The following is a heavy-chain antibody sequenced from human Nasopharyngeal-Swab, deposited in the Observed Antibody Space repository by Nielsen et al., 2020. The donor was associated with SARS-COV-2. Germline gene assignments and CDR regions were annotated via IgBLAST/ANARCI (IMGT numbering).Heavy chain of an antibody. J-gene: IGHJ4*02. V-gene: IGHV5-51*01. CDR3: ARLTAGDILTGYYKGGFDY. D-gene: IGHD3-9*01. CDR1: GYSFTSYW. Sequence: GESLKISCKGSGYSFTSYWIGWVRQIPGKGLEWMGIIYPGDSDTRYSPSFQGQVTISADKSISTAYLQWSSLKASDTAMYYCARLTAGDILTGYYKGGFDYWGQGTLVTVSS. CDR2: IYPGDSDT.